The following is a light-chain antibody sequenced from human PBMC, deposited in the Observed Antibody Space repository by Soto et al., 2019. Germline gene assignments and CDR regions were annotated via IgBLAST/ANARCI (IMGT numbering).Light chain of an antibody. CDR2: GAS. Sequence: EIVLTQSPGTLSLSPGERATLSCRASQSVASSYLAWYQQKPGQAPRLLIHGASSRATGIPGRFSGSGSGTDFTLTISRLEPEDFAVYSCQQYGSLPRTFGQGTKVEIK. J-gene: IGKJ1*01. CDR3: QQYGSLPRT. V-gene: IGKV3-20*01. CDR1: QSVASSY.